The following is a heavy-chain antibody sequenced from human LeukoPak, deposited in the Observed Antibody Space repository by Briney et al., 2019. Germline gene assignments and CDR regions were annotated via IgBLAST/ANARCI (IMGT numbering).Heavy chain of an antibody. D-gene: IGHD6-6*01. CDR2: IIPIFGTA. V-gene: IGHV1-69*06. Sequence: SVKVSFKASGGTFSIYAISWVRQAPGQGLEWMGGIIPIFGTANYAQKFQGRVTITADKSTSTAYMELSSLRSEDTAVYYCARAFIGSSYFDYWGQGTLVTVSS. CDR1: GGTFSIYA. CDR3: ARAFIGSSYFDY. J-gene: IGHJ4*02.